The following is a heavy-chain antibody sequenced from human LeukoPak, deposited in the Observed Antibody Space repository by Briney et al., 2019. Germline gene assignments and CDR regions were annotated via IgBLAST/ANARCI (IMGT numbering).Heavy chain of an antibody. Sequence: GGSLRLSCSASGFTFIDYDMNWIRQAPAKGLECISAISGRSSHTYYGDSVKGRFSISIDNAKNLLYLQMNGLGAEDTAVYYCGRAFPPLRTSSSGDLWGQGRMVTVSS. CDR2: ISGRSSHT. V-gene: IGHV3-21*06. D-gene: IGHD3-10*01. J-gene: IGHJ4*02. CDR3: GRAFPPLRTSSSGDL. CDR1: GFTFIDYD.